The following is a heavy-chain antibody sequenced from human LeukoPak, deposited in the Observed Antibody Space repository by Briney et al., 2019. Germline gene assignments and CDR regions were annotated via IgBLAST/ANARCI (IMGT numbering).Heavy chain of an antibody. CDR3: ARSPRFAADISFDP. V-gene: IGHV3-23*01. CDR1: RFTVNSYP. D-gene: IGHD6-13*01. Sequence: GGSVTLTCAASRFTVNSYPMIRLRQAPGHEWEGVSGLTAGGGSTYYADSVKGRFTISRDNSKNTLYLQMSSLTAEDTAVYYCARSPRFAADISFDPWGQRTLVTASS. CDR2: LTAGGGST. J-gene: IGHJ5*02.